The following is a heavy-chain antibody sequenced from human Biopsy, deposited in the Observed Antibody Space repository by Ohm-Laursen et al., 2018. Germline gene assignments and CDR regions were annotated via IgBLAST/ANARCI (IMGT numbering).Heavy chain of an antibody. D-gene: IGHD3-22*01. Sequence: TLSLTCTASGGSISSYYWSWIRQPPGKGLEWIGNIYYSGITNYNPSLKSRVSISVDTSKNQFSLKLSSVTAADTAVYYCARHGDFYYDSNIVIGALDIWGQGTMVTVSS. V-gene: IGHV4-59*08. CDR2: IYYSGIT. CDR3: ARHGDFYYDSNIVIGALDI. CDR1: GGSISSYY. J-gene: IGHJ3*02.